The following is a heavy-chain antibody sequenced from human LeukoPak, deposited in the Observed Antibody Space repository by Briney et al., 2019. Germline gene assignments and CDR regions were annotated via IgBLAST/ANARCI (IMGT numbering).Heavy chain of an antibody. CDR3: ATSTGWRFNY. D-gene: IGHD2-8*02. CDR2: IREDGNEE. V-gene: IGHV3-7*01. J-gene: IGHJ4*02. CDR1: GFTLSSYW. Sequence: QSGGSLRLSCVASGFTLSSYWMSWVRQAPGKGLEWVANIREDGNEEYYVDSVRGRFTISRDNAKNSLWLQMNSLRAEDTAVYYCATSTGWRFNYWGQGTLVIVSS.